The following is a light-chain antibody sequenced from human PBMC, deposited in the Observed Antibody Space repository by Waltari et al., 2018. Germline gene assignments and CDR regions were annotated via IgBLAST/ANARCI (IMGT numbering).Light chain of an antibody. CDR1: QNVGSY. CDR3: QQRRDGRT. Sequence: DIVLTQSPAILSLSPGERATLSCRASQNVGSYVGWYQQLPGQAPRLLSYDASNRATGIPGRFSGSGSGTDFTLTISSLEPEDFAVYYCQQRRDGRTFGQGTTVEFK. CDR2: DAS. V-gene: IGKV3-11*01. J-gene: IGKJ1*01.